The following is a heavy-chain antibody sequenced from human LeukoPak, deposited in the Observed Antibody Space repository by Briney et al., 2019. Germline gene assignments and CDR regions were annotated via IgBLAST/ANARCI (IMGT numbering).Heavy chain of an antibody. CDR2: IWYDGSNK. CDR1: GLKFSNYW. V-gene: IGHV3-33*06. D-gene: IGHD4-17*01. J-gene: IGHJ6*03. CDR3: AKDHAATVTTFWFPQYYYYYMDV. Sequence: PGGSLRLSCAASGLKFSNYWLTWVRQAPGKGLEWVAVIWYDGSNKYYADSVKGRFTISRDNSKNTLYLQMNSLRAEDTAVYYCAKDHAATVTTFWFPQYYYYYMDVWGQGTTVTVSS.